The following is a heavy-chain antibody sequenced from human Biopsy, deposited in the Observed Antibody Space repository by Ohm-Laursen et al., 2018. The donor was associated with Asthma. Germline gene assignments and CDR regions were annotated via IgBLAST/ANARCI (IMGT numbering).Heavy chain of an antibody. CDR3: ARDSYSSGLYDDFES. CDR1: GFTFSDYY. J-gene: IGHJ4*02. Sequence: SLRLSCSASGFTFSDYYMSWIRQAPRKGLEWISYINGKSNSIEYADSVKGRFTISRDNAKNSLYLQMNSLRAEDTAVYYCARDSYSSGLYDDFESWDQGTLVTVSS. D-gene: IGHD6-19*01. CDR2: INGKSNSI. V-gene: IGHV3-11*01.